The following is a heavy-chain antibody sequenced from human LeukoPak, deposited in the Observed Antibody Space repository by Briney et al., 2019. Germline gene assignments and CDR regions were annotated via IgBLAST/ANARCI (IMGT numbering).Heavy chain of an antibody. V-gene: IGHV1-2*02. CDR2: INPNSGGT. D-gene: IGHD1-26*01. Sequence: ASVKVSCKASGYTFTGYYMHWVRQAPGQGLEWMGWINPNSGGTNYTQNFQGRVTMTRDTSISTAYMELIRLRSDDTAVYYCARRLGMNYYAWFDPWGQGTLVTVSS. CDR1: GYTFTGYY. J-gene: IGHJ5*02. CDR3: ARRLGMNYYAWFDP.